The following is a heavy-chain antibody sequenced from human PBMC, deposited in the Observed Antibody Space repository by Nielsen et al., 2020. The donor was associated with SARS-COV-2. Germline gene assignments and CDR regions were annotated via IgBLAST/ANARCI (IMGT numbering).Heavy chain of an antibody. V-gene: IGHV4-34*01. CDR1: GGSFSGYY. D-gene: IGHD6-13*01. Sequence: SETLSLTCAVYGGSFSGYYWSWIRQPPGKGLEWIGEINHSGSTNYNPSLKSRVTISVDTSKNQFSLKLSSVTAADTAVYYCARDSGIAAAGTEGEDDAFDIWGQGTMVTVSS. CDR3: ARDSGIAAAGTEGEDDAFDI. J-gene: IGHJ3*02. CDR2: INHSGST.